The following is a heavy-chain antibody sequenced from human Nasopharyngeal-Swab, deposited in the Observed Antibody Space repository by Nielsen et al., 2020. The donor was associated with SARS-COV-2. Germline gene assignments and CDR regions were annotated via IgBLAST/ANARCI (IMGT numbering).Heavy chain of an antibody. J-gene: IGHJ3*02. CDR1: GFTFNIYA. Sequence: GESLKISCLASGFTFNIYAMAWVRRTPGRGLQWVSGISASGGSTYHTDSVKGRFAVSRDNSRNTLYLQMHSLRVEDTALYYCAKDDVVRGDAFDIWGQGTMVIVSS. D-gene: IGHD3-10*01. CDR2: ISASGGST. CDR3: AKDDVVRGDAFDI. V-gene: IGHV3-23*01.